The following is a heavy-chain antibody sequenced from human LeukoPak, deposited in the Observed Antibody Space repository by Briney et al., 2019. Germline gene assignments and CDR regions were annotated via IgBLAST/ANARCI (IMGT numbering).Heavy chain of an antibody. V-gene: IGHV4-31*03. CDR2: IYYSGST. J-gene: IGHJ3*02. Sequence: SETLSLTCTVSGGSISSGGYYWSWIRQHPGKGLEWIGYIYYSGSTYYNLSLKSRVTISVDTSKNQFSLKLSSVTAADTAVYYCARGVVVAATRHAFDIWGQGTMVTVSS. CDR3: ARGVVVAATRHAFDI. CDR1: GGSISSGGYY. D-gene: IGHD2-15*01.